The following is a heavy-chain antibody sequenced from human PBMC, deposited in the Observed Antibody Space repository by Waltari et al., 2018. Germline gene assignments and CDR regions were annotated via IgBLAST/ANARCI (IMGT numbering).Heavy chain of an antibody. J-gene: IGHJ3*01. V-gene: IGHV4-39*01. CDR2: VSYSGTT. D-gene: IGHD5-12*01. CDR3: ATYIGASVGTAAFDV. CDR1: GVSITNNLNY. Sequence: QLQLQESGPRLVRLSETLSLICRVSGVSITNNLNYWAWIRQSPGQGLEWIGTVSYSGTTYISPSLKSRVSVSRDTSKNQVSLILGSVTAADMAVYYCATYIGASVGTAAFDVWGQGTMVTVSS.